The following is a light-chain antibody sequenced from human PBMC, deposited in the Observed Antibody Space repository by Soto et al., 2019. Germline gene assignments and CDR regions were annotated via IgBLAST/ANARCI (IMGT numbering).Light chain of an antibody. Sequence: QSVLTQPPSASGSPGQPVTISCTGTSSDIGIYDFVSWYQQHPGKAPKLLIYEVSKRPSGVPDRFSGSKSGNTASLTVSDLQTEDAADYYCSAYAGTNDLGVFGGGTKLTVL. CDR1: SSDIGIYDF. V-gene: IGLV2-8*01. CDR2: EVS. J-gene: IGLJ3*02. CDR3: SAYAGTNDLGV.